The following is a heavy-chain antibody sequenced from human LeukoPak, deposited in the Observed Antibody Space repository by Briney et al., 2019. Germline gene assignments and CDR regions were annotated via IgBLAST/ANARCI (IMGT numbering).Heavy chain of an antibody. CDR2: ISYDGSNK. Sequence: PGGSLRLSCAASRFTFSSYAMHWVRQAPGKGLEWVAVISYDGSNKYYADSVKGRFTISRDNSKSTLHLQMNSLRAEDTAVYYCAKFGGWYDTWWGQGTLVTVSS. D-gene: IGHD6-19*01. CDR3: AKFGGWYDTW. CDR1: RFTFSSYA. V-gene: IGHV3-30-3*02. J-gene: IGHJ4*02.